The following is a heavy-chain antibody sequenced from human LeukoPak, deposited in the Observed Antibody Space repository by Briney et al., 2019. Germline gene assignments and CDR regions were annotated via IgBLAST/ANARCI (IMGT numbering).Heavy chain of an antibody. J-gene: IGHJ4*02. CDR3: ARDSNIAAAAYYFDY. CDR2: IANDGRDK. V-gene: IGHV3-30*03. D-gene: IGHD6-13*01. CDR1: GFTFSSYP. Sequence: PGGSLRLSCAASGFTFSSYPMHWVRQAPGKGLEWVAVIANDGRDKKYADSVKGRFTISRDNSKNTVYLQMNSLRVEDTAVFYCARDSNIAAAAYYFDYWGQGTLVTVSS.